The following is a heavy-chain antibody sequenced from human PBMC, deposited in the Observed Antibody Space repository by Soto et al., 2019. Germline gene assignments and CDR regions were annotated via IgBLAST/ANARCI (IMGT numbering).Heavy chain of an antibody. CDR3: ATEVDGSGSYYYGMEV. D-gene: IGHD3-22*01. CDR2: LIPIFGTA. CDR1: GGTFSSYA. Sequence: QVQLVQSGAEVKKPGSSVKVSCKASGGTFSSYAITWVRQSPGQGLEWMGGLIPIFGTANYAQKFQGRVTITADESTSTAYMGLSSLRSEDTAVYYWATEVDGSGSYYYGMEVWGQGTTVTVSS. J-gene: IGHJ6*02. V-gene: IGHV1-69*12.